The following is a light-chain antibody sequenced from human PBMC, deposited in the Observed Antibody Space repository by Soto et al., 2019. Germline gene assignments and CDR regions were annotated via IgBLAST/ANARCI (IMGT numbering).Light chain of an antibody. J-gene: IGLJ3*02. Sequence: QSALTQPRSVSGSPGQSVPISCTGTSSDVGGYNSVSWYQQHPGKVLKLMIYDVNRRPSGVPDRFSGSKSGNTASLTISGLQAEDEADYYCCSYAGTYTSFGGGTKLTVL. V-gene: IGLV2-11*01. CDR2: DVN. CDR3: CSYAGTYTS. CDR1: SSDVGGYNS.